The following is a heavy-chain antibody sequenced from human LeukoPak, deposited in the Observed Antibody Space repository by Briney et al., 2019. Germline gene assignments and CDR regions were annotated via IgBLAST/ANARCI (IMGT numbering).Heavy chain of an antibody. V-gene: IGHV1-18*01. CDR2: ISANSGDT. D-gene: IGHD6-13*01. Sequence: ASVKVSCKASGYTFTVNGISWMRQAPGQGLEWLGWISANSGDTNYAEQFQGRLTLATDTSTSTAYMELRSLRDGDTAVYYCARDRWYAFDYWGQGTLVTVSS. J-gene: IGHJ4*02. CDR1: GYTFTVNG. CDR3: ARDRWYAFDY.